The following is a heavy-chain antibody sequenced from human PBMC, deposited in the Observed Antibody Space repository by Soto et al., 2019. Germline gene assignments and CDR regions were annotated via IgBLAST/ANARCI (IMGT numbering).Heavy chain of an antibody. V-gene: IGHV3-64D*08. CDR1: GFTFSSYA. D-gene: IGHD3-10*01. CDR3: VKMQQVTMVRGVITHFDY. Sequence: GGSLRLSCSASGFTFSSYAMHWVRQAPGKGLEYVSAISSNGGSTYYADSVKGRFTISRDNSKNTLYLQMSSLRAEDTAVYYCVKMQQVTMVRGVITHFDYWGQGTLVTVSS. J-gene: IGHJ4*02. CDR2: ISSNGGST.